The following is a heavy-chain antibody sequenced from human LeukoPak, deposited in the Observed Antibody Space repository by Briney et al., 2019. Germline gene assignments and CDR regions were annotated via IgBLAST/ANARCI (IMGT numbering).Heavy chain of an antibody. CDR2: ISAYNGNT. V-gene: IGHV1-18*01. Sequence: ASVKVSCKASGYTFTSYGISWVRQAPGQGLEWMGWISAYNGNTNYAQKLQGRVTMTTDTSTSTAYMELRSLRSDDTAVYYCARGGRYYGSVSYSSFDYWGQGTLVTVSS. D-gene: IGHD3-10*01. CDR1: GYTFTSYG. J-gene: IGHJ4*02. CDR3: ARGGRYYGSVSYSSFDY.